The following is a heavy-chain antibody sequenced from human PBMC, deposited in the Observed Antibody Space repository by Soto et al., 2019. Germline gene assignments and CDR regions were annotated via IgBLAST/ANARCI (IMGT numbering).Heavy chain of an antibody. CDR2: ISDSSSTI. D-gene: IGHD6-6*01. V-gene: IGHV3-48*02. Sequence: EVQLVESGGGLVQPGGSLRLSCAASGFSFSRYTMHWVRQAPGKGLEWVSSISDSSSTIYYADSVKGRFTISRDNDKNSLFLQMNSLRDEDTAVYYCARDGYSTSSDWPWFDPWGQGTLATVSS. CDR3: ARDGYSTSSDWPWFDP. CDR1: GFSFSRYT. J-gene: IGHJ5*02.